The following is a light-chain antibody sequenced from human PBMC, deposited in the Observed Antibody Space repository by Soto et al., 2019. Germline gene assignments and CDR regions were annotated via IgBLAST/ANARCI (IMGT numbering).Light chain of an antibody. CDR1: QSISSG. J-gene: IGKJ1*01. CDR3: QQYNSYQGT. V-gene: IGKV1-5*03. Sequence: DIQMTQSPSTLSASVGDRVTITCRASQSISSGLAWYQQKPGKAPKLLIYKASSLESGVPSRFSGSGSGTEFTLTISSLQPDDFATYYCQQYNSYQGTFGQGTKVEIK. CDR2: KAS.